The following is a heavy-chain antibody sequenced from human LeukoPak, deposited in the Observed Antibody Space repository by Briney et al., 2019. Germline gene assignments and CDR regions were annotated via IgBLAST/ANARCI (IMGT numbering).Heavy chain of an antibody. J-gene: IGHJ6*03. CDR1: GCSISRYY. D-gene: IGHD3-10*01. V-gene: IGHV4-59*01. Sequence: PSETLSLTCTVSGCSISRYYWSWIRQPPGKGLEWIGDIRYSGSINYNPSLKSRVTISVHTSKNEFSVKLSSVTAADTAVYYCARMASGASVRFYYYHMDVWGKGTTVTVSS. CDR2: IRYSGSI. CDR3: ARMASGASVRFYYYHMDV.